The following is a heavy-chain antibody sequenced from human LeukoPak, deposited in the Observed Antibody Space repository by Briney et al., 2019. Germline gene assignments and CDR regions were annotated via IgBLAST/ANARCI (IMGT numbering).Heavy chain of an antibody. CDR2: IYTSGST. D-gene: IGHD1-20*01. J-gene: IGHJ4*02. CDR1: GGSFSAYY. Sequence: SETLSLTCAVYGGSFSAYYWSWIRQPAGKGLEWIGRIYTSGSTNYNPSLKSRVTMSVDTSKNQFSLKLSSVTAADTAVYYCARAGYNWNDVSFDYWGQGTLVTVSS. V-gene: IGHV4-59*10. CDR3: ARAGYNWNDVSFDY.